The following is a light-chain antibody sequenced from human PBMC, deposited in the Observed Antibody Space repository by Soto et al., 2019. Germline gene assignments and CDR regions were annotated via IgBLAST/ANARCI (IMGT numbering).Light chain of an antibody. CDR3: QQNYGTPPYT. CDR1: QNIRSY. Sequence: DIQMTQSPSSLSASVGDRVTITCRTSQNIRSYLNWYQQKPGKAPKLLIYAASTLQSGVPSRFSGSGSGADFTLTISSLQPEDFATYYCQQNYGTPPYTFGQGTKLEIK. CDR2: AAS. V-gene: IGKV1-39*01. J-gene: IGKJ2*01.